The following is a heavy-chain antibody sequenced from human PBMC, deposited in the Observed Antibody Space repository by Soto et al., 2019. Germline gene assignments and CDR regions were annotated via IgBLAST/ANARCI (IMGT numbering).Heavy chain of an antibody. CDR3: GRVGRYNWDDVVLGY. CDR2: IIAIFGKA. D-gene: IGHD1-1*01. Sequence: QVQLVQSGAGVKKPGSSVKVSCTASGVTFSSYAISWVRQAPGQGLEWMGGIIAIFGKANYAQKFQGRVTSTADESTSTAYMELSSLGSADTAVYYCGRVGRYNWDDVVLGYCGPRSLVAVSS. J-gene: IGHJ4*02. CDR1: GVTFSSYA. V-gene: IGHV1-69*01.